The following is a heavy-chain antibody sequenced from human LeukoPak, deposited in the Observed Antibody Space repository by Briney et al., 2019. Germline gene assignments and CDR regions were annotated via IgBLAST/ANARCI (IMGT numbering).Heavy chain of an antibody. Sequence: GGSLTLSCAASGFTFSSYAMSWVRQAPGKGLEWVSAISCSGGSTYYADSVKGRFTISRDNSKNTLYLQMNSLRAEDTAVYYCAKVYYYGSGSYYNNDYWGQGTLVTVSS. J-gene: IGHJ4*02. CDR1: GFTFSSYA. V-gene: IGHV3-23*01. CDR2: ISCSGGST. D-gene: IGHD3-10*01. CDR3: AKVYYYGSGSYYNNDY.